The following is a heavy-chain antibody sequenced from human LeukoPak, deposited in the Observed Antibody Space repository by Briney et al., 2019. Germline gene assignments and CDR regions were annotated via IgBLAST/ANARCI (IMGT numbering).Heavy chain of an antibody. CDR1: GLTVSKNY. V-gene: IGHV3-53*01. J-gene: IGHJ4*02. CDR3: AKENWGYNWKYDSSGSGINY. Sequence: GGSLRLSCAASGLTVSKNYMSWVRQAPGKGLESVSVIYSGGSTYYADSVRGRFTISRDNSKNTLYLQMNSLRAEDTAIYYCAKENWGYNWKYDSSGSGINYWGQGTLVTFSS. CDR2: IYSGGST. D-gene: IGHD3-22*01.